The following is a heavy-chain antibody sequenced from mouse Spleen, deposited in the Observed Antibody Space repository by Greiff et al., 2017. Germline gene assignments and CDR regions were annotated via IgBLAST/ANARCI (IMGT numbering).Heavy chain of an antibody. D-gene: IGHD1-1*01. CDR1: GFTFSSYA. CDR3: ARQDPIYYYGSSRYWYFDV. J-gene: IGHJ1*01. V-gene: IGHV5-9*04. CDR2: ISSGGGNT. Sequence: EVNLVESGGGLVKLGGSLKLSCAASGFTFSSYAMSWVRQTPEKRLEWVATISSGGGNTYYPHSVKGRFTISRDNAKNTLYLQMSSLKSEDTAMYYCARQDPIYYYGSSRYWYFDVWGAGTTVTVSS.